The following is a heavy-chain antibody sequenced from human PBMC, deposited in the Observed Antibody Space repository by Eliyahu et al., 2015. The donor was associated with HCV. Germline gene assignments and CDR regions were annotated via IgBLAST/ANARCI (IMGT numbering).Heavy chain of an antibody. V-gene: IGHV2-5*02. D-gene: IGHD5-18*01. J-gene: IGHJ4*02. CDR3: AHYWDTTRGAFYFDD. CDR2: IYWDNNR. Sequence: QITLKESGPALVKPTQTLTLTCXFSGFSLTTSGVAVGFIRQSPRRALEYLALIYWDNNRRYSPSLENRLTISKDTAKNQVVLTMSNMDPVDTATYYCAHYWDTTRGAFYFDDWGQGTLVTVSS. CDR1: GFSLTTSGVA.